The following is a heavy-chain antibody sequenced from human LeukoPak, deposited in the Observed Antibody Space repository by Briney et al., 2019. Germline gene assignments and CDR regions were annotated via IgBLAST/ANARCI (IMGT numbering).Heavy chain of an antibody. V-gene: IGHV1-18*01. CDR2: ISAYNGNT. CDR1: GYTFTSYG. J-gene: IGHJ4*02. D-gene: IGHD3-10*01. Sequence: ASVKVSCKASGYTFTSYGISWVRQAPGQGLEWMGWISAYNGNTNYAQKLQDRVTMTTDTSTSTAYMELRSLRSDDTAVYYCARDPGPITMVRGVIRIEKFDYWGQGTLVTVSS. CDR3: ARDPGPITMVRGVIRIEKFDY.